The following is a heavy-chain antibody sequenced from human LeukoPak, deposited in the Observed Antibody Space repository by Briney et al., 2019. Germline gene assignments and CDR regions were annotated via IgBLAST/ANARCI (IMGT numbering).Heavy chain of an antibody. CDR3: ASPYYCASGSFDV. J-gene: IGHJ4*02. D-gene: IGHD3-10*01. CDR2: ISSSGSTI. CDR1: GFTFSDYY. V-gene: IGHV3-11*01. Sequence: NSGGSLRLSCAASGFTFSDYYMSWIRQAPGKGLEWVSYISSSGSTIYYADSVKGRFTISRDNAKNSLYLQMNSLRAEDTAVYYCASPYYCASGSFDVWGQGTLVTVSS.